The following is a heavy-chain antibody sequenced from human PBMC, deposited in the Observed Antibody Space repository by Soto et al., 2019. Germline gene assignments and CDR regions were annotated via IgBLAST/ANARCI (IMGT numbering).Heavy chain of an antibody. CDR1: GYAFSNND. Sequence: GASVKVSCKASGYAFSNNDISWVRHVTGQGLEWMGWMNPNSGNGGYAQKFQGRVTMTRDTPTSTAYLELSSLASDDTAIYYCARMATSGTLNWFDPWGQGTLVTVSS. V-gene: IGHV1-8*01. J-gene: IGHJ5*02. CDR2: MNPNSGNG. CDR3: ARMATSGTLNWFDP.